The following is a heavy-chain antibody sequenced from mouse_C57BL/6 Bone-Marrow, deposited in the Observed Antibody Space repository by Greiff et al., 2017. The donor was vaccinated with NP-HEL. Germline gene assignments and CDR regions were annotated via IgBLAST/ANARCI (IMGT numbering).Heavy chain of an antibody. Sequence: VKLVESGPGLVQPSQSLSITCTVSGFLLTSYGVHWVRQSPGKGLEWLGVIWSGGSTDYNAAFISRLSISKDNSKSQVFFKMNSLQADDTAIYYCARNSPFTTVVAYYFDYWGQGTTLTVSS. CDR1: GFLLTSYG. D-gene: IGHD1-1*01. CDR2: IWSGGST. J-gene: IGHJ2*01. V-gene: IGHV2-2*01. CDR3: ARNSPFTTVVAYYFDY.